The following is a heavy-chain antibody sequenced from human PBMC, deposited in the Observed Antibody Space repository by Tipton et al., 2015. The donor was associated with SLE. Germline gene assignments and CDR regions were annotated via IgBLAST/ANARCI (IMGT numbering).Heavy chain of an antibody. V-gene: IGHV4-34*01. CDR2: INHSGST. D-gene: IGHD1-26*01. CDR1: GGSFSGYY. J-gene: IGHJ3*02. CDR3: ARPIVGVAAFHI. Sequence: LRLSCAVYGGSFSGYYWSWIRQPPGKGLEWIGEINHSGSTNYNPSLKSRVTISVDTSKNQISLKLSSVTAADTAVYFCARPIVGVAAFHIWGPGTMVTVSS.